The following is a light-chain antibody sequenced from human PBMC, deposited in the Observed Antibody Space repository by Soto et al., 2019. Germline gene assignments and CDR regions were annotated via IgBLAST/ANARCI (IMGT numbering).Light chain of an antibody. CDR1: QSVRSN. CDR2: DAS. Sequence: EIVLTQSPATLSVSPGERATLSCRASQSVRSNLAWYQQKPGQAPRLLINDASRRATGIPDRFSGSGSGADFTLTISSLEPEDFAVYYCQQRSSWPITFGQGTRLEIK. V-gene: IGKV3-11*01. J-gene: IGKJ5*01. CDR3: QQRSSWPIT.